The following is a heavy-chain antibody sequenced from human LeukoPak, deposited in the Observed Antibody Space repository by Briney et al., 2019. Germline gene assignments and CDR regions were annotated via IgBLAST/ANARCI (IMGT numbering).Heavy chain of an antibody. D-gene: IGHD1-26*01. J-gene: IGHJ1*01. CDR3: VRDSGSSYGYYFLH. CDR1: GFTFNSYT. Sequence: GGSLRLSCAASGFTFNSYTMYWVRQAPGKGLEWVSSVSSSSSHMFYADSVKGRFSISRDNAKNSLYLQMNSVRAEDMAVYYCVRDSGSSYGYYFLHWGQGTLVTVSS. V-gene: IGHV3-21*01. CDR2: VSSSSSHM.